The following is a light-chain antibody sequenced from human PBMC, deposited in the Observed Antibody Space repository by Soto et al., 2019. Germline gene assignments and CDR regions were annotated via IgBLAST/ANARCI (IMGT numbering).Light chain of an antibody. V-gene: IGKV1-5*01. CDR3: QQYNSYSPLT. CDR1: QSIINW. J-gene: IGKJ4*01. CDR2: DAS. Sequence: DIQMTQSTSTLSASVGDIVTITCLASQSIINWLAWYQQKPGKAPKLLIYDASSLESGVPSRFSGSGSGTEFTLTISSLQPDDFATYYCQQYNSYSPLTFGGGTKV.